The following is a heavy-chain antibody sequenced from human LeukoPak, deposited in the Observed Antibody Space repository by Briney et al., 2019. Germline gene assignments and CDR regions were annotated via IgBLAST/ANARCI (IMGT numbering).Heavy chain of an antibody. CDR3: ARHGVHDFWSGYKPITSYYFDY. J-gene: IGHJ4*02. D-gene: IGHD3-3*01. CDR1: GGSISSYY. V-gene: IGHV4-59*08. CDR2: IYYSGST. Sequence: SETLPLTCTVSGGSISSYYWSWIRQPPGKGLEWIGYIYYSGSTNYNPSLKSRVTISVDTSKNQFSLKLSSVTAADTAVYYCARHGVHDFWSGYKPITSYYFDYWGQGTLVTVSS.